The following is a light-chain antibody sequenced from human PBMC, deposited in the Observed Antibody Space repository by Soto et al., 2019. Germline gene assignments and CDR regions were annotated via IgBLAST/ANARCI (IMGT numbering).Light chain of an antibody. CDR2: DDS. CDR3: QAWDSSSDHQV. J-gene: IGLJ1*01. V-gene: IGLV3-21*02. CDR1: NIGSKS. Sequence: SYDLTQPPSVSVAPGQTAGITCGGNNIGSKSVHWYQQKPGQAPVLVVYDDSDRPSGIPERFSGSNSGNTATLTISRVEAGDEADYYCQAWDSSSDHQVFGTGTKVTVL.